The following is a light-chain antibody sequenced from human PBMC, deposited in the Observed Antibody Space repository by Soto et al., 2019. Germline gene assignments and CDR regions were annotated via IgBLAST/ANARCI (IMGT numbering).Light chain of an antibody. J-gene: IGKJ4*01. V-gene: IGKV3-11*01. CDR1: QSVGSS. CDR2: DAS. CDR3: QQRSNWPLELT. Sequence: EIVLTQSPATLSLSPGERATLSCRASQSVGSSLAWYQHKPGQAPRLLIYDASNRATGTPARFSGSGSGTDFALTISSLEPEDFAVYYCQQRSNWPLELTFGGGTKVEIK.